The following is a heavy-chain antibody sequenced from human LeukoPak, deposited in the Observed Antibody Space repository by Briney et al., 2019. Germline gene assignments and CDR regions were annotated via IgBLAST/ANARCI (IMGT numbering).Heavy chain of an antibody. CDR1: GGSISSGGYS. Sequence: SETLSLTCAVSGGSISSGGYSWSWIRQPPGKGLEWIGYIYHSGSTYYNPTLKSRVTISVDRSKNQFSLKLSSVTAADTAVYYCARRGLAVDAFDIWGQGTMVTVSS. D-gene: IGHD6-19*01. CDR2: IYHSGST. V-gene: IGHV4-30-2*01. CDR3: ARRGLAVDAFDI. J-gene: IGHJ3*02.